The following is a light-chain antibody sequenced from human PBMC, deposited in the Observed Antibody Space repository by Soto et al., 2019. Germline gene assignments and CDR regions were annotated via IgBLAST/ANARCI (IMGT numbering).Light chain of an antibody. CDR2: LNSDGSH. CDR3: QTWGTGIRV. J-gene: IGLJ3*02. CDR1: SGHSSYA. V-gene: IGLV4-69*01. Sequence: QPVLTQSPSASASLGASVKLTCTLSSGHSSYAIAWHQQQPEKGPRYLMKLNSDGSHSKGDGIPDRFSGSSSGAERYLTISSLESEDEAEYYCQTWGTGIRVFGGGTKRTVL.